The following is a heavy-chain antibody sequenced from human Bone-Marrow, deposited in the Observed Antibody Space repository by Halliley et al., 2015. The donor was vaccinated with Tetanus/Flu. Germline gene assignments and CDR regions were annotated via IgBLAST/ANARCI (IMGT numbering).Heavy chain of an antibody. Sequence: GSKKYYADAVKGRFTTSRDNSKNTLYLQMNSLRGEDTGVYYCARGGYCSRTSCYKPYYFGMDVWGQGTMVTVSS. J-gene: IGHJ6*02. V-gene: IGHV3-33*01. CDR2: GSKK. CDR3: ARGGYCSRTSCYKPYYFGMDV. D-gene: IGHD2-2*02.